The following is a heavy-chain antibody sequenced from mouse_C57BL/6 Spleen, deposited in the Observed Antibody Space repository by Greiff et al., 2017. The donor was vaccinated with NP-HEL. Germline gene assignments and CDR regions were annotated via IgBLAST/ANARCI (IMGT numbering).Heavy chain of an antibody. CDR1: GYTFTSYW. CDR3: ARERGGRLRREMDY. V-gene: IGHV1-55*01. J-gene: IGHJ2*01. CDR2: IYPGSGST. D-gene: IGHD2-4*01. Sequence: QVQLQQPGAELVKPGASVKMSCKASGYTFTSYWITWVKQRPGQGLEWIGDIYPGSGSTNYNEKFKSKATLTVDTSSSTAYMQLSSLTSEDSAVYYCARERGGRLRREMDYWGQGTTLTVSS.